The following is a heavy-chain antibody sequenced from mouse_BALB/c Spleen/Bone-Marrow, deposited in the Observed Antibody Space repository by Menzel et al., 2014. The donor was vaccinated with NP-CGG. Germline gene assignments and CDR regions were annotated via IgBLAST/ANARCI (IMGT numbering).Heavy chain of an antibody. CDR2: IHPNSGYT. Sequence: VQLQQSGSVLVRPGASVKLSCKASGYTFTSSWLHWAKQRPGQGLEWIGDIHPNSGYTNYNEKFKGQATLTVDTSSSTAYVDLSSVRSEDSAVYYCARSTTATYFDVWGAGTTVTVAS. CDR1: GYTFTSSW. J-gene: IGHJ1*01. D-gene: IGHD1-2*01. V-gene: IGHV1S130*01. CDR3: ARSTTATYFDV.